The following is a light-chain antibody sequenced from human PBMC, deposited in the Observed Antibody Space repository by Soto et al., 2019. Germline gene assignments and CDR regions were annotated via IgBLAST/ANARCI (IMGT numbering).Light chain of an antibody. Sequence: QSVLTQPPSASWTPGQRVTISCSGSNSNIESNTVNWYQQLPGTAPKLLIYSNNQRPSGVPDRFSGSKSGTSASLAISGLQSDDEADYYCAAWDDSLNGHVVFGGGTKVTVL. J-gene: IGLJ2*01. CDR1: NSNIESNT. CDR2: SNN. V-gene: IGLV1-44*01. CDR3: AAWDDSLNGHVV.